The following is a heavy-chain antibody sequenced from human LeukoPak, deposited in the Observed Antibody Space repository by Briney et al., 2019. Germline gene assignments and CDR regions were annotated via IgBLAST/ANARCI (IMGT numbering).Heavy chain of an antibody. D-gene: IGHD6-13*01. CDR3: ATSRGAADY. V-gene: IGHV4-30-2*01. J-gene: IGHJ4*02. CDR2: IYHTGST. Sequence: SQTLSLTCAVSGDSISSGGYSWNWIRQPPGKGLEWIGFIYHTGSTYYNPSLESRVTISVDRSKTQFSLKLRSVTAADTAVYYCATSRGAADYWGQGTLVTVSS. CDR1: GDSISSGGYS.